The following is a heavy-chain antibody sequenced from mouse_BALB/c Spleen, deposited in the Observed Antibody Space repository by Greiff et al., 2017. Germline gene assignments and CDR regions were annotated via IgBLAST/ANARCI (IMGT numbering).Heavy chain of an antibody. V-gene: IGHV1S81*02. CDR2: INPSNGGT. CDR3: TRSGYYGSSSAY. CDR1: GYTFTSYY. J-gene: IGHJ3*01. Sequence: QVQLQQSGPELVKPGASVKMSCKASGYTFTSYYIHWVKQRPGQGLEWIGEINPSNGGTNFNEKFKSKATLTVDKSSSTAYMQLSSLTSEDSAVYYCTRSGYYGSSSAYWGQGTLVTVSA. D-gene: IGHD1-1*01.